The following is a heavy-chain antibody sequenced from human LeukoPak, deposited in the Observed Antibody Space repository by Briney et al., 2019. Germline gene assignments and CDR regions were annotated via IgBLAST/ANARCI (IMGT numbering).Heavy chain of an antibody. D-gene: IGHD2-2*01. J-gene: IGHJ6*02. CDR1: GGTFSSYA. CDR2: TIPIFGTA. Sequence: SVKVSCKASGGTFSSYAISWVRQAPGQGLEWMGGTIPIFGTANYAQKFQGRVTITADESTSTAYMELSSLRSEDTAVYYCARNRYCSSTSCPSNYYYYGMDVWGQGTTVTVSS. CDR3: ARNRYCSSTSCPSNYYYYGMDV. V-gene: IGHV1-69*13.